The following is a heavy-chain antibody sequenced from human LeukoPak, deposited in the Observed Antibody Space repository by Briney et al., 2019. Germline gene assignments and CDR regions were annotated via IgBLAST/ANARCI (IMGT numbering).Heavy chain of an antibody. CDR3: ARDHSAMPSY. J-gene: IGHJ4*02. CDR2: ISYGGSYT. D-gene: IGHD2-2*01. CDR1: GFTFSSYN. Sequence: PGRSLRLSCAASGFTFSSYNFHWLRQAPGKGLEWLTVISYGGSYTSYGASVKGRFTVSRDNSQNTLYLQMNGLRAEDTALYYCARDHSAMPSYWGQGTLVTVSS. V-gene: IGHV3-30*03.